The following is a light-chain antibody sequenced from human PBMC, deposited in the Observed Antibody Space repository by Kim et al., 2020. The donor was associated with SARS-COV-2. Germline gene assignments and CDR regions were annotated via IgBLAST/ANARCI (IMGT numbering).Light chain of an antibody. CDR3: SSRDSSGDNVML. CDR1: SLRNYY. Sequence: SSELTQDPAVPVALGQTVLITCQGDSLRNYYASWYQQRPGQAPRLLIYGKNSRPSGISDRFSGSTSGNTASLTITATQAEDEADYFCSSRDSSGDNVMLFGGGTQLTVL. J-gene: IGLJ3*02. V-gene: IGLV3-19*01. CDR2: GKN.